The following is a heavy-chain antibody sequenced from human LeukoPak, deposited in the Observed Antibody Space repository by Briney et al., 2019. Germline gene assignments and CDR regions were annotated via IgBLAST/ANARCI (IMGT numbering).Heavy chain of an antibody. J-gene: IGHJ4*02. CDR2: IYYSGST. Sequence: SETLSLTCTVSGGSISSSSYYWSWIRQPPGKGLEWIGSIYYSGSTYYNPSLKSRVTISVDTSKNQFSLKLSSVTAADTAVYYCARLDYYGSGSYIYWGQGTLVTVSS. CDR3: ARLDYYGSGSYIY. V-gene: IGHV4-39*07. CDR1: GGSISSSSYY. D-gene: IGHD3-10*01.